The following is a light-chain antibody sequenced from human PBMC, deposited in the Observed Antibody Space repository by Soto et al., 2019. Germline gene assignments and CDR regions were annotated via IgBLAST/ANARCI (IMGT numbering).Light chain of an antibody. CDR1: QSVTSSH. Sequence: EILMTQSPATLSVSPGARATLSCRASQSVTSSHLAWYQQKPGQAPRLVIYGASNRATGIPDRFSASGSGTEFTLTISSLQSEDFAVYYCQQYNDWPTFGRGTKVDIK. V-gene: IGKV3D-15*01. CDR3: QQYNDWPT. J-gene: IGKJ1*01. CDR2: GAS.